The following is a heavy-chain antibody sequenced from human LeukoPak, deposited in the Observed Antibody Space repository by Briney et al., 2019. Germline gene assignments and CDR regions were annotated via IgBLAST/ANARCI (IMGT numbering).Heavy chain of an antibody. V-gene: IGHV3-11*01. D-gene: IGHD2-15*01. CDR1: EFDLSDYY. CDR2: ISSSGGNI. CDR3: ARRQDYFDY. J-gene: IGHJ4*02. Sequence: PGGSLRLSCVVSEFDLSDYYMSWIRQAPGKGLEWISYISSSGGNIYFADSVKGRFTMSRDNARGSLYLQMNSLRADDTAIYYCARRQDYFDYWGQGTLVTVSS.